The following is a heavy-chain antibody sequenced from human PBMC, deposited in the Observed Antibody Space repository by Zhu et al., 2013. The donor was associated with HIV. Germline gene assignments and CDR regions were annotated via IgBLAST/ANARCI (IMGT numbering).Heavy chain of an antibody. CDR2: INPNSGGT. J-gene: IGHJ6*03. Sequence: QVQLVQSGAEVKKPGASVKVSCKASGYTFTGYYMHWVRQAPGQGLEWMGWINPNSGGTNYAQKFQGRVTMTRDTSISTAYMELSRLRSDDTAVYYCARVPITMVRDYYMDVWGKGTTVNRLL. CDR1: GYTFTGYY. D-gene: IGHD3-10*01. CDR3: ARVPITMVRDYYMDV. V-gene: IGHV1-2*02.